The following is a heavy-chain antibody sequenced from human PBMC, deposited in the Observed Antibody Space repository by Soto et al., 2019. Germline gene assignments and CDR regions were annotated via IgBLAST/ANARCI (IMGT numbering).Heavy chain of an antibody. CDR3: ARQVVDGTVAGSGSFDY. V-gene: IGHV4-39*01. Sequence: QLQLQESGPGLVKPSETLSLTCTVSGGSISSSAYYWVWIRQPPGKGLEWIGSFYYSGSTYYNPSLKGRVTISVDTSDNQFSLKLSSVTAADTAVYYCARQVVDGTVAGSGSFDYWGQGTLVTVSS. CDR2: FYYSGST. J-gene: IGHJ4*02. CDR1: GGSISSSAYY. D-gene: IGHD3-10*01.